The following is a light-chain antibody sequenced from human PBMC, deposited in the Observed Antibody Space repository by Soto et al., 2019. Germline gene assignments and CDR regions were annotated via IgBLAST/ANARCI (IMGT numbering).Light chain of an antibody. CDR2: GAS. CDR1: QSVSSSY. J-gene: IGKJ1*01. CDR3: QQYGSSPGT. V-gene: IGKV3-20*01. Sequence: EIVLTQSPGTLSLSPGERATLSCRASQSVSSSYLAWYQQKPGQAPRILIYGASFRATGIPDRFSGSGSGTDFTLTISRLEPEDFAVYYCQQYGSSPGTFGQGTKVEIK.